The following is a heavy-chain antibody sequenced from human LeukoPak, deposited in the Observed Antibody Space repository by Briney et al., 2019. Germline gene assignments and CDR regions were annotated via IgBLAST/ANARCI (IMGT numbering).Heavy chain of an antibody. D-gene: IGHD3-10*01. J-gene: IGHJ1*01. V-gene: IGHV3-23*01. CDR1: VFTFSSYA. CDR2: ISGSGGST. Sequence: PRGALRLSRAASVFTFSSYARSSVRQAPGKGGEWVSGISGSGGSTYYADSVEGRFTISRDNSKNTLYMQMNSLRAEDTAVYYCARTYGSGTYGAEYFQHWGQGTLVTVSS. CDR3: ARTYGSGTYGAEYFQH.